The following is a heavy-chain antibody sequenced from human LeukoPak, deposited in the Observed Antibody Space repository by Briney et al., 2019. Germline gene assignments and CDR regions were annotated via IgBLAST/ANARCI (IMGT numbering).Heavy chain of an antibody. CDR1: GYTFTSYD. CDR2: MNPNSGNT. CDR3: ARGYYYDSSGYYATGD. J-gene: IGHJ4*02. Sequence: ASVKVSCKASGYTFTSYDINWVRQATGQGLEWMGWMNPNSGNTGYAQKFQGRVTMTRNTSISTAYMELSSLRSEDTAVYYCARGYYYDSSGYYATGDWGQGTLVTVSS. D-gene: IGHD3-22*01. V-gene: IGHV1-8*01.